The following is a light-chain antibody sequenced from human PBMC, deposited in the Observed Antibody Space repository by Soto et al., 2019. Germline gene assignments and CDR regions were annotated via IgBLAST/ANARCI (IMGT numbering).Light chain of an antibody. J-gene: IGKJ4*01. Sequence: EIMMTQSPATLSVSPGERATLSCRASQSVGSDLAWYHHKPGQAPRLLIYGASTRATGIPVRFSGSGSGTEFTLTISSLQSEDFAVYYCQHYNNRPLTFGGGTKVDIK. CDR3: QHYNNRPLT. V-gene: IGKV3-15*01. CDR2: GAS. CDR1: QSVGSD.